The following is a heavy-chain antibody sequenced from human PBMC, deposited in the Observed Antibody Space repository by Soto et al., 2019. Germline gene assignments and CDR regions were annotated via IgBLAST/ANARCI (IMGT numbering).Heavy chain of an antibody. CDR2: IYWDDDK. CDR3: AHSVVAGLGYYFDY. V-gene: IGHV2-5*02. J-gene: IGHJ4*02. CDR1: GFSLSSTRVG. D-gene: IGHD6-19*01. Sequence: QITLKESGPTLVKPTQTLTLTCTFSGFSLSSTRVGVGWIRQPPGKALEWLALIYWDDDKRYSPFLKSRLTITKDTSKNQVVLTMTNMDPVDTATYYCAHSVVAGLGYYFDYWGQGTLVTVSS.